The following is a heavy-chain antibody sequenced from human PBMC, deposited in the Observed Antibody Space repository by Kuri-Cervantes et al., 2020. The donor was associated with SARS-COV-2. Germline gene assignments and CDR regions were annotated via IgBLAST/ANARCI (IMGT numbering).Heavy chain of an antibody. Sequence: SVTVSCKASGGTFSSYAISWVRQAPGQGLEWMGGIIPIFGTANYAQKFQGRVTITADESTSTAYMELSGLRSEDTAVYYCASRWGIAVAGPPDYWGQGTLVTVSS. D-gene: IGHD6-19*01. CDR2: IIPIFGTA. CDR1: GGTFSSYA. CDR3: ASRWGIAVAGPPDY. J-gene: IGHJ4*02. V-gene: IGHV1-69*13.